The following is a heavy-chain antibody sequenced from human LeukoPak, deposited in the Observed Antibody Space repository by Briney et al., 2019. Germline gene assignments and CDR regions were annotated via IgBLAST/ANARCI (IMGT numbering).Heavy chain of an antibody. Sequence: PGGSLRLSCAASGFTFSRYAIHWVRQAPGKGLEYVSAISANGGSTYYADSVRGRFTISRDNSKNTVYLQVGSLRPEDMAVYYCARGRYCSSTGCYDAFDYWGQGTLVTVSS. D-gene: IGHD2-2*01. CDR2: ISANGGST. J-gene: IGHJ4*02. CDR1: GFTFSRYA. CDR3: ARGRYCSSTGCYDAFDY. V-gene: IGHV3-64*02.